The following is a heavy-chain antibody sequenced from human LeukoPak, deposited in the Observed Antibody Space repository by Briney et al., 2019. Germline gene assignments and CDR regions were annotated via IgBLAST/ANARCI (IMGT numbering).Heavy chain of an antibody. J-gene: IGHJ4*02. V-gene: IGHV4-39*07. CDR2: IYYSGST. CDR1: GGSISSSSYY. CDR3: ANSIDFDYGDYYFDY. D-gene: IGHD4-17*01. Sequence: PSETLSLTCTVPGGSISSSSYYWGWIRQPPGKGVEWFGSIYYSGSTYYNPSLKSRVTISVDTSKNQFSLKLSSVTAADTAVYYCANSIDFDYGDYYFDYWGQGALVTISS.